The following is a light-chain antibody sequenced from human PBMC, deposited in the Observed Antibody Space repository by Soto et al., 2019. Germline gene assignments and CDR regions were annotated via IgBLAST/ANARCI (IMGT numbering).Light chain of an antibody. CDR1: QSVSSN. CDR3: QQYTNWPYT. Sequence: EIVMTQSPATLSVSPGEGATLSCRASQSVSSNLAWYQQKPGQAPRLLIYGASTRATGIPARFSGSGSGTEFTLSISGLESEDFAVFYCQQYTNWPYTFGQGTKLEIK. CDR2: GAS. V-gene: IGKV3-15*01. J-gene: IGKJ2*01.